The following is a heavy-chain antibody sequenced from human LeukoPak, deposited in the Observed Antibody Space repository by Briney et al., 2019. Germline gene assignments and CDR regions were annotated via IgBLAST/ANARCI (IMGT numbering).Heavy chain of an antibody. CDR3: AKENDFWSGYDTYYFDY. Sequence: GGSLRLSCAASGFTFSSYAMSGVRQAPGKGLEWVSAISGSGGSTYYADSVKGRFTTSRDNSKNTLYLQMSSLRAEDTAVYYCAKENDFWSGYDTYYFDYWGQGTLVTVSS. D-gene: IGHD3-3*01. CDR2: ISGSGGST. CDR1: GFTFSSYA. J-gene: IGHJ4*02. V-gene: IGHV3-23*01.